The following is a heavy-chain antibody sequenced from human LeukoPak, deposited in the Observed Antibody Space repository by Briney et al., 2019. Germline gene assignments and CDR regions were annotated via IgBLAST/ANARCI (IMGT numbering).Heavy chain of an antibody. CDR1: GFTFSRNW. Sequence: GGSLRLSCVASGFTFSRNWMSWARQAPGKGLEWVGNIQPDGSEQYPVDSVKGRFTISRDNARNSLFLQMNSLRVEDTAVYYCASQSFARFDPWGQGTLDTVSS. J-gene: IGHJ5*02. CDR2: IQPDGSEQ. D-gene: IGHD3-16*01. V-gene: IGHV3-7*01. CDR3: ASQSFARFDP.